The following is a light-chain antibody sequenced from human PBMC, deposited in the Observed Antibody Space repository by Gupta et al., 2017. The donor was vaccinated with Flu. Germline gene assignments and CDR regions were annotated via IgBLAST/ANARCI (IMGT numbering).Light chain of an antibody. CDR2: KAS. CDR3: QQENTYPWT. Sequence: DIQMTQSPSTLSASVGDRVTITCRASQSINSWLAWYQQKPGKAPKFLIYKASRLESGVPSRFSGSGSGTEFTLTISSLQPDDFASYYCQQENTYPWTFGQGTKVDIK. J-gene: IGKJ1*01. V-gene: IGKV1-5*03. CDR1: QSINSW.